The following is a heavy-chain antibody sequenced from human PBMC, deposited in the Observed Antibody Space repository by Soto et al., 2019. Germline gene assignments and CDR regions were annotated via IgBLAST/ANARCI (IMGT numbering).Heavy chain of an antibody. V-gene: IGHV1-69*13. J-gene: IGHJ6*02. Sequence: SVKVSCKASGGTFSSDAISWVRQAPGQGREWMGGIVPIFGTANYAQKFQGRVTITADEATSTAYMELSSLRSEDTAVYYCARVPEYDDFWSGSRNYYYGMDVGGQGTTVTVSS. CDR1: GGTFSSDA. CDR3: ARVPEYDDFWSGSRNYYYGMDV. CDR2: IVPIFGTA. D-gene: IGHD3-3*01.